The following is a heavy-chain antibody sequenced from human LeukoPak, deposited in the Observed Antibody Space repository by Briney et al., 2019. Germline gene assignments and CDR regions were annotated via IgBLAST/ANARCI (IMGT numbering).Heavy chain of an antibody. V-gene: IGHV3-53*04. J-gene: IGHJ5*02. Sequence: GGSLRLSCAPSVFILNSYAMSGVRQAPGKGLAWVSLIYSDGVTQYADSVKGRFNISRQYSKNTVYLQMNSLRDEDTAVYFCARDRAEGKTWVEFDPWGQGTLVTVP. CDR3: ARDRAEGKTWVEFDP. CDR2: IYSDGVT. CDR1: VFILNSYA.